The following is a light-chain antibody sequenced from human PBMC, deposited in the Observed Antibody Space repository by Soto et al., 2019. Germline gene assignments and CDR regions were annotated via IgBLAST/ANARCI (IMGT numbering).Light chain of an antibody. CDR1: QSVSSSY. Sequence: EIALTQSPGTLSLSPEERATLSCRASQSVSSSYLAWYQQEPGQAPRLLIYDASNRPTDIPARFSGSGSGTDFTLTISRLEPEDFAVYYCQQYGSSPSITFGQGTRLEIK. V-gene: IGKV3-20*01. CDR3: QQYGSSPSIT. J-gene: IGKJ5*01. CDR2: DAS.